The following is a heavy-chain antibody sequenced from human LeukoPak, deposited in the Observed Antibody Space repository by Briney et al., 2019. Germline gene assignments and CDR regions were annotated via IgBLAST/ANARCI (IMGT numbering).Heavy chain of an antibody. CDR2: ISGSGGST. V-gene: IGHV3-23*01. D-gene: IGHD3-22*01. CDR1: GFTFSSYA. J-gene: IGHJ4*02. Sequence: GGSLRLSCAASGFTFSSYAMSWVRQAPGKGLEWVSAISGSGGSTYYADSVKGRFTISRDNSKNTLYLQMNSLRAEDTAVYYCAKEDHYYSSGYYYVPGDFAYWGQGTLVTVSS. CDR3: AKEDHYYSSGYYYVPGDFAY.